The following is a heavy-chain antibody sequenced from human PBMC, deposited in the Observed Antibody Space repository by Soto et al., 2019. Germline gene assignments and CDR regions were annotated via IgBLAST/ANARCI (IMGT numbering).Heavy chain of an antibody. Sequence: ASVKVSCKVSGYTLTELSMHWVRQAPGKGLEWMGGFDSEDGETIYAQKFQGRVTMTEDTSTDTAYMELSSLRSEDTAVYYCATDLSGYSYVSRLAYWGQGSLVTVS. CDR2: FDSEDGET. CDR1: GYTLTELS. V-gene: IGHV1-24*01. D-gene: IGHD5-18*01. CDR3: ATDLSGYSYVSRLAY. J-gene: IGHJ4*02.